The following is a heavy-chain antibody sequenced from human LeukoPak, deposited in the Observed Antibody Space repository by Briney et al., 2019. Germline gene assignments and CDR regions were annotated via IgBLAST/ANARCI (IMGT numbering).Heavy chain of an antibody. D-gene: IGHD3-22*01. Sequence: PGGSLRLSCAASGFTFSSYSMNWVRQAPGKGLEWVSYISSSSSTIYYADSVKGRFTISRDNAENSLYLQMNSLRAEDTAVYYCARGDYYDSSGYSDYWGQGTLVTVSS. CDR1: GFTFSSYS. J-gene: IGHJ4*02. V-gene: IGHV3-48*01. CDR2: ISSSSSTI. CDR3: ARGDYYDSSGYSDY.